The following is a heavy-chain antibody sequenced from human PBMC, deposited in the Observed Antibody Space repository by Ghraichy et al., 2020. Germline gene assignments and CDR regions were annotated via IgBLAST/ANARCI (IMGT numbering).Heavy chain of an antibody. V-gene: IGHV4-34*01. CDR2: INHSGST. D-gene: IGHD2-15*01. Sequence: SETLSLTCAVYGGSFSGYYWSWIRQPPGKGLEWIGEINHSGSTNYNPSLKSRVTISVDTSKNQFSLKLSSVTAADTAVYYCARGYCSGGSCFPFDYWGQGTLVTVSS. J-gene: IGHJ4*02. CDR3: ARGYCSGGSCFPFDY. CDR1: GGSFSGYY.